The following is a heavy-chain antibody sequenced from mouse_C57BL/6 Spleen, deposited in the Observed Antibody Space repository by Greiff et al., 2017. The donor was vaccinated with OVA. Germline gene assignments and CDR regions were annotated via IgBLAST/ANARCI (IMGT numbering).Heavy chain of an antibody. CDR3: SSDYCNHLFAY. V-gene: IGHV1-52*01. CDR2: IDPSDSET. Sequence: QVQLKQPGAELVRPGSSVKLSCKASGYTFTSYWMHWVKQRPIQGLEWIGNIDPSDSETHYNQKFKDKATLTVDKSSSTAYMPLSTLTSEASSVYYCSSDYCNHLFAYWGQVTLVTVSA. CDR1: GYTFTSYW. J-gene: IGHJ3*01. D-gene: IGHD2-1*01.